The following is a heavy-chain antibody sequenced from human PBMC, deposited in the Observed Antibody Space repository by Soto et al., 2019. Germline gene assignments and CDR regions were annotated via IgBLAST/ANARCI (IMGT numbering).Heavy chain of an antibody. CDR3: AGAAARGGNHLPCSY. V-gene: IGHV1-2*04. J-gene: IGHJ4*02. CDR1: GYTFTGYY. Sequence: ASVKVSCKASGYTFTGYYMHWVRQAPGQGLEWMGWINPNSGGTNYAQKFQGWVTMTRDTSISTAYMELSRLRSDDTAVYYCAGAAARGGNHLPCSYWRQGSLVTVAS. D-gene: IGHD3-16*01. CDR2: INPNSGGT.